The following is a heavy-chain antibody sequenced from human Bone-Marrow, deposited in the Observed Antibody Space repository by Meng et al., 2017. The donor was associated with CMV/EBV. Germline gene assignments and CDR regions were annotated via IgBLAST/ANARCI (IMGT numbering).Heavy chain of an antibody. J-gene: IGHJ6*04. D-gene: IGHD3-10*01. CDR3: ARAGGYYYYGMEE. V-gene: IGHV3-53*01. CDR2: IYSGGST. Sequence: SLKISCAASGFTVSSNYMSWVRQAPGKGLEWVSVIYSGGSTYYADSVKGRFTISRDNAKNTLYLQMNSLRAEDTAVYYCARAGGYYYYGMEEWGEGPTVTVSS. CDR1: GFTVSSNY.